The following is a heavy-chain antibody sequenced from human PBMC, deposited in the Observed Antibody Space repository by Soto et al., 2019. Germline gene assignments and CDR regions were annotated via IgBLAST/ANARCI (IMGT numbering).Heavy chain of an antibody. J-gene: IGHJ4*02. CDR1: GFSFGDYA. CDR3: TRDYSSGLGYYFDY. V-gene: IGHV3-49*04. D-gene: IGHD6-25*01. Sequence: GSLRLSCTASGFSFGDYAMSWVRQAPGKGLEWVGFIRSKAYGGATEYAASVKGRFTISREDSRSIAYLQMNSLKTEDTAVYYCTRDYSSGLGYYFDYWGQGTLVTVSS. CDR2: IRSKAYGGAT.